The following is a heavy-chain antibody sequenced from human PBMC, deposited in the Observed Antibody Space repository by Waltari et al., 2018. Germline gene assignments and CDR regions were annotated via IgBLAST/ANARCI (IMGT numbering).Heavy chain of an antibody. CDR2: IRSKTYYGTA. J-gene: IGHJ4*02. Sequence: EVRLVESGGGLGEPGRSLRLSCSTSGFTFGDYGISWVRPAPGKGLEWVGLIRSKTYYGTAEYAASMKGRFIISRDDSKSVAYLQMNNLKPEDTAVYYCARVEGSFWSGYRFDSWGQGTPVTVSS. V-gene: IGHV3-49*04. CDR3: ARVEGSFWSGYRFDS. D-gene: IGHD3-3*01. CDR1: GFTFGDYG.